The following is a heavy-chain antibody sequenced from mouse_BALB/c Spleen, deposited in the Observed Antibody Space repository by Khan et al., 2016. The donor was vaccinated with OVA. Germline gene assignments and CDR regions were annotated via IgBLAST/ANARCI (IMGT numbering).Heavy chain of an antibody. CDR3: ARGEYDSLAY. CDR1: GYSFTDYL. D-gene: IGHD2-3*01. V-gene: IGHV1-54*01. Sequence: QVQLQQPGAELARPGTSVKVSCKASGYSFTDYLIDWVNQRPGQGLEWIGVINPGSGGTNYNEKFTGKATLTADKSSSTAYMQLSSLTSDDSAVYFCARGEYDSLAYWGQGTLVTVSA. J-gene: IGHJ3*01. CDR2: INPGSGGT.